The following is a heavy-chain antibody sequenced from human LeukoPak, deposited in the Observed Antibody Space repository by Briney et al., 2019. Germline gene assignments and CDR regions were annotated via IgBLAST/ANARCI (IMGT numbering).Heavy chain of an antibody. Sequence: SETLSLTCAVSGYSISSGYYWGWIRQPPGKGLEWVVSIYHSGSNYYKPSLKSRVTISVDTSKNQFSLKLSSVTAADTAVYYCARVSVLWFGELPNGYSWFDPWGQGTLVTVSS. CDR1: GYSISSGYY. CDR2: IYHSGSN. D-gene: IGHD3-10*01. V-gene: IGHV4-38-2*01. CDR3: ARVSVLWFGELPNGYSWFDP. J-gene: IGHJ5*02.